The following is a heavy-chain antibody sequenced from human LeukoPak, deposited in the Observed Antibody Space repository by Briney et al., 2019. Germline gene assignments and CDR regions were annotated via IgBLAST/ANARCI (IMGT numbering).Heavy chain of an antibody. Sequence: GGSLRLSCAVSGITLSNYGMSWVRQAPGKGLEWVADIRGSGCGTHYADSVKGRFTISRDNSRNTLFLQMNSLRAEDAAVYFCAKRGVVIRVFLVGFHKEANYFDSWVQGALVTVSS. D-gene: IGHD3-10*01. CDR2: IRGSGCGT. J-gene: IGHJ4*02. CDR3: AKRGVVIRVFLVGFHKEANYFDS. V-gene: IGHV3-23*01. CDR1: GITLSNYG.